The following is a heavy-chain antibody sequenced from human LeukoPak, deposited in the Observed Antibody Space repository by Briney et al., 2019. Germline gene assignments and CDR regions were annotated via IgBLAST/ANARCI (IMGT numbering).Heavy chain of an antibody. CDR2: INAGNGNT. CDR3: ARDLIAAAGRPLSY. Sequence: GASVKVSCKASGYTSTSYAMHWVRQAPGQRLEWMGWINAGNGNTKYSQKFQGRVTITRNTSASTAYMELSSLRSEDTAVYYCARDLIAAAGRPLSYWGQGTLVTVSS. CDR1: GYTSTSYA. V-gene: IGHV1-3*01. D-gene: IGHD6-13*01. J-gene: IGHJ4*02.